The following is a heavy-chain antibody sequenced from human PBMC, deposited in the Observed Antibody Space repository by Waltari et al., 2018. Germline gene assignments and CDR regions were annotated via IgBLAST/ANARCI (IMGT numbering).Heavy chain of an antibody. D-gene: IGHD2-15*01. CDR1: GFTFSTYW. J-gene: IGHJ6*02. CDR2: ITSDGSRT. CDR3: ASHRPGGYGMDV. V-gene: IGHV3-74*01. Sequence: VQLVESGGGLVQPGGSLRLSCEASGFTFSTYWMCWFRQVPGKGLVWVSTITSDGSRTRYADSVKGRFTISRDNAKNTLYLQTNSLRAEDTAVYYCASHRPGGYGMDVWGHGTTVTVSS.